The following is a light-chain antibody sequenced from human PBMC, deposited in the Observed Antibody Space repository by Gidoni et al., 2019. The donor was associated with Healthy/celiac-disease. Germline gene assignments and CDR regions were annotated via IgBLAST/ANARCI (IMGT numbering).Light chain of an antibody. CDR3: QAWDSSTVV. V-gene: IGLV3-1*01. CDR1: KLGDKY. CDR2: QDS. J-gene: IGLJ2*01. Sequence: SYELTLPPSVPVSPGQTASITCSGDKLGDKYACWYQQKPGQAPVLVIYQDSKRPSGIPERSAGSNSGNTATLTISGTQAMDEADYCCQAWDSSTVVFGGGTKLTVL.